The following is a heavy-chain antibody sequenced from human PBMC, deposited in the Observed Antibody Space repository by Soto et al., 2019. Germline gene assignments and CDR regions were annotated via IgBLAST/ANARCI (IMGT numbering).Heavy chain of an antibody. Sequence: GGSLRLSCAASGFTFNSYGMHWVRQAPGKGLEWVAVIWYDGSNKYYADSVKGRFTISRDNSKNTLYLQMNSLRAEDTAVYYCAREIYQTTWPNYFDYWGQGTLVTVSS. D-gene: IGHD1-7*01. CDR1: GFTFNSYG. CDR3: AREIYQTTWPNYFDY. J-gene: IGHJ4*02. CDR2: IWYDGSNK. V-gene: IGHV3-33*01.